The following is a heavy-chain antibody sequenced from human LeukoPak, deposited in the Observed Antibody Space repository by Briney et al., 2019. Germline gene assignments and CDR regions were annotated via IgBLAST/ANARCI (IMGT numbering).Heavy chain of an antibody. D-gene: IGHD2-15*01. CDR1: GYTFTNYY. Sequence: ASVKVPCKASGYTFTNYYIHWVRQAPGQGLEWIGIINPSADTTTYAQKFQGRVSVTRDTSTSTVYMELSSLRSDDTAVYYCARGIVVVVGATGAYYYYGTDVWGQGTTVTVSS. V-gene: IGHV1-46*01. CDR3: ARGIVVVVGATGAYYYYGTDV. J-gene: IGHJ6*02. CDR2: INPSADTT.